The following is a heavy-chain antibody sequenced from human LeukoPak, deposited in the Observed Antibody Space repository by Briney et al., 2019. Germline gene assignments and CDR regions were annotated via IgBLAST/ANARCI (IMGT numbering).Heavy chain of an antibody. Sequence: PSETLSLTCTVSGASISGGSYYWSWIRQHPGKGLEWIGYIYHSGSTYYNPSLKSRVTISVDTSKNQFSLKLSSVTAADTAIYYCAKITGVLISYWGQGTLVTVSS. CDR1: GASISGGSYY. CDR2: IYHSGST. J-gene: IGHJ4*02. D-gene: IGHD3-3*01. CDR3: AKITGVLISY. V-gene: IGHV4-31*03.